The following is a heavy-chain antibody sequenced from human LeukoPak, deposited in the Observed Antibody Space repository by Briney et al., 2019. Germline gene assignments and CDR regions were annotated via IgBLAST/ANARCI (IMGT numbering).Heavy chain of an antibody. CDR2: INHSKNT. V-gene: IGHV4-34*01. D-gene: IGHD6-25*01. J-gene: IGHJ6*03. Sequence: SETMSLTCAVYGGSFSGHYWSWIRQPPGKGLEWIGEINHSKNTNYNPSLKSRVTISVDTSKNQFSLKLSSVTAADTAVYYCARGRDRGPDSSGIGGLKGTSYMDVWAKGTTVTVSS. CDR1: GGSFSGHY. CDR3: ARGRDRGPDSSGIGGLKGTSYMDV.